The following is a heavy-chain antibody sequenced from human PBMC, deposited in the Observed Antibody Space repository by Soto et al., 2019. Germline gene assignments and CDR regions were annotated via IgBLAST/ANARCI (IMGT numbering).Heavy chain of an antibody. J-gene: IGHJ4*02. Sequence: ASVKVSCKASGNTFTSHYIHWVRQAPGQGPEWMGIINPSGGSTSYAQKFQSRVTMTRDTSTSTVYMELSSLRSEDTAVYYCARDQIAGTYFFDYWGQGTRVTVSS. CDR3: ARDQIAGTYFFDY. CDR2: INPSGGST. D-gene: IGHD6-13*01. V-gene: IGHV1-46*01. CDR1: GNTFTSHY.